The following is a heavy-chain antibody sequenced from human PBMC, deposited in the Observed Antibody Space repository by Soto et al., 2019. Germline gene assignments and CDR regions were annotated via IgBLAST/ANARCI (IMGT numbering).Heavy chain of an antibody. CDR1: GFTFSSYA. V-gene: IGHV3-23*01. J-gene: IGHJ6*02. CDR3: ATKSWEVYCGGDCYPYYYGMDV. CDR2: ISGSGGST. Sequence: EVQLLESGGGLVQPGGSLRLSCAASGFTFSSYAMSWVRQAPGKGLEWVSAISGSGGSTYYADSVKGRFTISRDNSKNTLYLKMNSLRAEDTAVYYCATKSWEVYCGGDCYPYYYGMDVWGQGTTVTVSS. D-gene: IGHD2-21*02.